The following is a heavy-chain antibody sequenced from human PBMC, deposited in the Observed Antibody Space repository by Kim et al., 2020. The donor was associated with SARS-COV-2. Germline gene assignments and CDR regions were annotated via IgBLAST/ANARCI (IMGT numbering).Heavy chain of an antibody. Sequence: SETLSLTCTVSGGSVSSGSYYWSWIRQPPGKGLEWIGYIYYSGSTNYNPSLKSRVTISVDTSKNQFSLKLSSVTAADTAVYYCAREGGSYYDAYFDYWGQGTLVTVSS. CDR1: GGSVSSGSYY. D-gene: IGHD1-26*01. CDR3: AREGGSYYDAYFDY. J-gene: IGHJ4*02. V-gene: IGHV4-61*01. CDR2: IYYSGST.